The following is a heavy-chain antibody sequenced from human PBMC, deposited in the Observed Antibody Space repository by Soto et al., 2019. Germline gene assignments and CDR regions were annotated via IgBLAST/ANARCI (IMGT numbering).Heavy chain of an antibody. CDR2: ISSSSSNI. Sequence: EVQLVESGGGLVQPGGSLRLSCAAAGFTFSSYSMNWVRQAPGKGLEWVSYISSSSSNIYYADSVKGRFTISRDNARNSLYLQMSSLRAEDTAVYYCAGDGYYYGSGSNFDYWGQGTLVTVSS. CDR1: GFTFSSYS. CDR3: AGDGYYYGSGSNFDY. J-gene: IGHJ4*02. V-gene: IGHV3-48*01. D-gene: IGHD3-10*01.